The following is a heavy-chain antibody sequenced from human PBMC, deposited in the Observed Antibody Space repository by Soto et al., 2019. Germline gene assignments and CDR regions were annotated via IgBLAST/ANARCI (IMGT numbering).Heavy chain of an antibody. Sequence: SETLSLTCSVSGGSISYNSYDWGWIRQPPGKGLEWIGGIFYTGTTYYSPSLKDRVTMSMDTSKNSFSVNLTSVTAADTAVWFCARLVVVAPVANVWGQGTLVTVSS. CDR1: GGSISYNSYD. V-gene: IGHV4-39*02. D-gene: IGHD2-2*01. CDR2: IFYTGTT. J-gene: IGHJ4*02. CDR3: ARLVVVAPVANV.